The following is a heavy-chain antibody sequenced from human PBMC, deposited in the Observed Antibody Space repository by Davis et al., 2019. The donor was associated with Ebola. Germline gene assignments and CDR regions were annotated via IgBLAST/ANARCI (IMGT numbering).Heavy chain of an antibody. Sequence: SVTVSCKASAYTFTSYAMHWVRQAPGQRLEWIGWINAGNGNTKYSQKFQGRVTITRDTTASLAYMELGSLRTEDTAVYYCAGGVQQWLICDYGGQGTLVTVSS. D-gene: IGHD6-19*01. CDR2: INAGNGNT. V-gene: IGHV1-3*01. CDR1: AYTFTSYA. CDR3: AGGVQQWLICDY. J-gene: IGHJ4*02.